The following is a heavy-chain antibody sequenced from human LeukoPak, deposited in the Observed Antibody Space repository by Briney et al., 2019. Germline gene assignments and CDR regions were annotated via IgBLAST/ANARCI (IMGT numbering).Heavy chain of an antibody. CDR3: ASFKDQRATWLGGYFDY. J-gene: IGHJ4*02. CDR1: GGTFSSYA. Sequence: ASVKVSWKASGGTFSSYAISWVRQAPGQGLEWMGGIIPIFGTANYAQKFQGRVTITADESTSTAYMELSSLRSEDTAVYYCASFKDQRATWLGGYFDYWGQGTLVTVSS. D-gene: IGHD6-19*01. CDR2: IIPIFGTA. V-gene: IGHV1-69*13.